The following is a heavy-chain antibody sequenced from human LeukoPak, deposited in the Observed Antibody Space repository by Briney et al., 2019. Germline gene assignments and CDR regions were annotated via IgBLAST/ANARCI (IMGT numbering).Heavy chain of an antibody. J-gene: IGHJ4*02. V-gene: IGHV3-23*01. CDR2: ISGSGGST. CDR1: GFTFTTYG. D-gene: IGHD2-15*01. CDR3: AKDRGSYIGGSCTFDF. Sequence: GGSLRLSCAASGFTFTTYGMTWVRQAPGKGLEWVSAISGSGGSTYYADSVKGRFTISRDNSKNTLYLQMNSLRAEDTAVYYCAKDRGSYIGGSCTFDFWGQGTLVTVSS.